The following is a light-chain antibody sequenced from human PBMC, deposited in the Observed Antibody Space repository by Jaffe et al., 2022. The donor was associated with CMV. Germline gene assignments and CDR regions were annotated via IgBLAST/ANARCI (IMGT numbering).Light chain of an antibody. V-gene: IGKV1-8*01. CDR1: QGISSY. J-gene: IGKJ3*01. Sequence: AIRMTQSPSSFSASTGDRVTITCRASQGISSYLAWYQQKPGKAPKLLIYAASTLQSGVPSRFSGSGSGTDFTLTISCLQSEDFATYYCQQYYSYPPLGFTFGPGTKVDIK. CDR2: AAS. CDR3: QQYYSYPPLGFT.